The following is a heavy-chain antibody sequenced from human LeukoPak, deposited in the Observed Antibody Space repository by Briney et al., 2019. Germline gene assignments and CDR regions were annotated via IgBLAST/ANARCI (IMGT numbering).Heavy chain of an antibody. D-gene: IGHD5-18*01. CDR2: IYYSGST. CDR3: ARPSSGYSYGGALGGTDY. Sequence: SETLSLTCTVSGGSISSSSYYWGWIRQPPGKGLEWIGSIYYSGSTYYNPSLKSRVTISVDTYKNQFSLKLSSVTAADTAVYYCARPSSGYSYGGALGGTDYWGQGTLVTVSS. V-gene: IGHV4-39*01. J-gene: IGHJ4*02. CDR1: GGSISSSSYY.